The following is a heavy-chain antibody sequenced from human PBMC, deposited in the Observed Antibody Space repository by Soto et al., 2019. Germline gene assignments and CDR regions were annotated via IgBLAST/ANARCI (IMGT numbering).Heavy chain of an antibody. J-gene: IGHJ4*02. Sequence: XGSLRLSCAASRFTFSNYGMHWVRQAPGKGLEWVAVIWYDGSKKYYADSVEGRFTISRDNSKNTLYLQMSSLRAEDTAVYYCARDRLDCSTTSCYIPFDYWGQGTLVTVSS. V-gene: IGHV3-33*01. CDR3: ARDRLDCSTTSCYIPFDY. CDR2: IWYDGSKK. D-gene: IGHD2-2*02. CDR1: RFTFSNYG.